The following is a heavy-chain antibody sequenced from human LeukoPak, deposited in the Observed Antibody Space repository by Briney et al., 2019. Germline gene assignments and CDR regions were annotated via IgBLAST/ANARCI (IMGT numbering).Heavy chain of an antibody. CDR3: AKDVAYNRGAFDV. J-gene: IGHJ3*01. D-gene: IGHD1-14*01. V-gene: IGHV3-9*01. CDR1: GFTLDDYA. CDR2: VSWNSGTI. Sequence: AGGSLRLSCAASGFTLDDYAMHWVRQAPGKGLEWVSGVSWNSGTIDYADSVKGRFTISRDNAKNSLYLQMNSLRAEDTALYDCAKDVAYNRGAFDVWGQGTLVTVSS.